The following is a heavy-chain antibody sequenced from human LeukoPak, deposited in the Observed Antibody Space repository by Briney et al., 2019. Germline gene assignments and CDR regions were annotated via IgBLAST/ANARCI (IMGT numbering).Heavy chain of an antibody. D-gene: IGHD4-17*01. CDR1: GGSISSGGYY. CDR2: IYYSGST. CDR3: ARVWDDYGDWDAFDI. Sequence: PSETLSLTCTVSGGSISSGGYYWSWIRQHPGKGLEWIGYIYYSGSTYYNPSLKSRVTISVDTSKNQFSRKLSSVTAADTAVYYCARVWDDYGDWDAFDIWGQGTMVTVSS. J-gene: IGHJ3*02. V-gene: IGHV4-31*03.